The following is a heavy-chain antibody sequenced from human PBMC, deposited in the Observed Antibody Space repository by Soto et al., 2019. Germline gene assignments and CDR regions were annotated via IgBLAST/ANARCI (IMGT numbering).Heavy chain of an antibody. CDR3: RRTSVVPGYYFDY. Sequence: QVQLVESGGGVVQPGRSLRLSCAASGFTFSRYAMHLVRQAPGTGLEWVAIIWFDGSNEYYADSVKGRFTISRDNSKNTLYLQMNSLIPEDTAVYYCRRTSVVPGYYFDYWGQGTLVTVYS. J-gene: IGHJ4*02. V-gene: IGHV3-33*01. CDR2: IWFDGSNE. D-gene: IGHD2-15*01. CDR1: GFTFSRYA.